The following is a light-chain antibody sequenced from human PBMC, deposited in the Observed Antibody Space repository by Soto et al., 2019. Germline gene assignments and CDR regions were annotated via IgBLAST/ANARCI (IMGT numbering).Light chain of an antibody. CDR3: QQSYTTPFFT. Sequence: DIQMTQSPSSLSASVGDRVTLTCRASQRITNYLNWYQQKPGKAPKLLIYASSSLQSGVPARFSGSGSGTDFTLTISSLHPEDSATYYCQQSYTTPFFTFGPGTKVEI. V-gene: IGKV1-39*01. J-gene: IGKJ3*01. CDR2: ASS. CDR1: QRITNY.